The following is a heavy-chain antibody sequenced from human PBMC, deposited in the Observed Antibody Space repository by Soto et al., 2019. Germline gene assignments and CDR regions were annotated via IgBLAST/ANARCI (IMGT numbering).Heavy chain of an antibody. D-gene: IGHD2-15*01. CDR1: GFTVSRNY. V-gene: IGHV3-66*01. CDR2: IYSGGST. J-gene: IGHJ6*03. CDR3: ARVVNRYCSGGSCFHMDV. Sequence: LRLSCAASGFTVSRNYMSWVRQAPRKGLEWASVIYSGGSTYYADSVKGRFTISRDNSKNTLYLQMNSLRAEDTAVYYCARVVNRYCSGGSCFHMDVWGKGTTVTVSS.